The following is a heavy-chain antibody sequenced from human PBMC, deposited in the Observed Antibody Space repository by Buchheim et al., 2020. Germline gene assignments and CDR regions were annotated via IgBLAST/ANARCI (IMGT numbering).Heavy chain of an antibody. CDR3: ARDGPRGLVRDDIRYYFDY. D-gene: IGHD3-10*01. V-gene: IGHV3-30*03. CDR2: ISYDGRNK. CDR1: GFTFSSYG. Sequence: QVQLVESGGGVVQPGRSLRLSCAASGFTFSSYGMHWVRQAPGKGLEWVAVISYDGRNKYHADSVKGRFTISRDNSKNTLYLQMNSLRAEDTAVYYCARDGPRGLVRDDIRYYFDYWGQGTL. J-gene: IGHJ4*02.